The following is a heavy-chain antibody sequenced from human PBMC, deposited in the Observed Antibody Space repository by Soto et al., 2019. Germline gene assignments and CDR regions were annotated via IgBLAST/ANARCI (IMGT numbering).Heavy chain of an antibody. CDR3: ATEPPGAGAFNI. CDR1: GFTFSSYT. V-gene: IGHV3-21*06. CDR2: TTNNSNYI. Sequence: EIQLVESGGGLVKPGGSLRLSCAASGFTFSSYTLNWVRQTPGKGLEWVASTTNNSNYIYYADSVEGRFTISRDNAKSSLYLHMNSLRAEDTAVYFCATEPPGAGAFNIWGQGTLVTVSS. J-gene: IGHJ3*02. D-gene: IGHD3-10*01.